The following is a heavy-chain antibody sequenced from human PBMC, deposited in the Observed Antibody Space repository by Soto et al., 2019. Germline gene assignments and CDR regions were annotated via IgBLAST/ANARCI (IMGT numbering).Heavy chain of an antibody. V-gene: IGHV3-30-3*01. CDR3: AREASVAALNWFDP. CDR2: ILYDGSVQ. J-gene: IGHJ5*02. D-gene: IGHD6-6*01. CDR1: GFTFSNYA. Sequence: PGGSLRLSCAGSGFTFSNYAVNWVRQAPGKGLERVAVILYDGSVQHYADSVKGRFTVSRDNSKNTVYLQMNSLTPEDTARYYCAREASVAALNWFDPWGEGALVTVSS.